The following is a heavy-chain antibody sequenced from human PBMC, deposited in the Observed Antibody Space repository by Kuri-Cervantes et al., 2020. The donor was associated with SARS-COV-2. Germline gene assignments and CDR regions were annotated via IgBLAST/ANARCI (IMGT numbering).Heavy chain of an antibody. D-gene: IGHD3-3*01. CDR2: IYYSGST. Sequence: SETLSLTCTVSGYSISSGYHWGWIRQPPGKGLEWIGSIYYSGSTFYSPSLMSRVTISVDTSKNQFSLKLSSVTAADTAVYYCARHTIFGAHDAFDIWGQGTMVTVSS. CDR1: GYSISSGYH. J-gene: IGHJ3*02. V-gene: IGHV4-38-2*02. CDR3: ARHTIFGAHDAFDI.